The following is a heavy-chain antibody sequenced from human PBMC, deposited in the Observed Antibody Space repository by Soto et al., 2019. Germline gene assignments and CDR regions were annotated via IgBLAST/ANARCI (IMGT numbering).Heavy chain of an antibody. J-gene: IGHJ5*02. CDR3: ARGRRYFDWLLTNWFDP. CDR1: GYSISSSNW. CDR2: IYYSGTT. Sequence: PSETLSLTCAVSGYSISSSNWWGWIRQPPGKGLEWIGYIYYSGTTYYNPSLKSRVTISVDTSKNQFSLKLSSVTAADTAVYYCARGRRYFDWLLTNWFDPWGQGTLVTVSS. V-gene: IGHV4-28*03. D-gene: IGHD3-9*01.